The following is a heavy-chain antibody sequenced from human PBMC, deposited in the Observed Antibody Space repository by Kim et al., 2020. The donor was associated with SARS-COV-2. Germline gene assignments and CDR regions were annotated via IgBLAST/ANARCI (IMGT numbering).Heavy chain of an antibody. J-gene: IGHJ4*02. CDR3: ARDFDMDIVVVPAAADFDY. V-gene: IGHV3-11*06. Sequence: RFTIARDNAKNSLYLQMNSLRAEDTAVYYCARDFDMDIVVVPAAADFDYWGQGTLVTVSS. D-gene: IGHD2-2*03.